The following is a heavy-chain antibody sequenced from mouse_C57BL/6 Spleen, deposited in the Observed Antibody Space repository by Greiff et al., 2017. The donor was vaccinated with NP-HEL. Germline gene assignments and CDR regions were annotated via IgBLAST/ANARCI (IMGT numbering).Heavy chain of an antibody. Sequence: VQLQQSGAELAKPGASVKLSCKASGYTFTSYWMHWVKQRPGQGLEWIGYINPSSGYTKYNQKFKDKATLTVDKSSSTAYMQLSSLTSEDSAVYDCAREGTAQATFAYWGQGTLVTVSA. CDR2: INPSSGYT. J-gene: IGHJ3*01. CDR1: GYTFTSYW. D-gene: IGHD3-2*02. CDR3: AREGTAQATFAY. V-gene: IGHV1-7*01.